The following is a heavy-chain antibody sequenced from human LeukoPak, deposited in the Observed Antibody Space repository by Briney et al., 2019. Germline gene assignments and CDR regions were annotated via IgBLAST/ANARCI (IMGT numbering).Heavy chain of an antibody. CDR1: GFTFSSYG. Sequence: PGGSLRLSCAASGFTFSSYGMHWVRQAPGKGLEWVAVISYDGSNKYYADSVKGRFTISRDNSKNTLYLQMNSLRAEDTAVYYCARPRPAGGTTLYYFDYWGQGTLVTVSS. D-gene: IGHD2/OR15-2a*01. V-gene: IGHV3-30*03. CDR3: ARPRPAGGTTLYYFDY. J-gene: IGHJ4*02. CDR2: ISYDGSNK.